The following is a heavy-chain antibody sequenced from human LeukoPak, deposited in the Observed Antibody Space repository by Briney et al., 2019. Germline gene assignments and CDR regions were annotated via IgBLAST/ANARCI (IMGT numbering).Heavy chain of an antibody. J-gene: IGHJ6*02. V-gene: IGHV3-48*03. D-gene: IGHD3-16*01. CDR3: ARAFFDLVHSKLPNKLRLGEFSYYYYGMDV. Sequence: GGSLRLSCAASGFTFSSYEMNWVRQAPGKGLEWVSYISSSGSTIYYADSVKGRFTISRDNAKNSLYLQMNNLRAEDTAVYYCARAFFDLVHSKLPNKLRLGEFSYYYYGMDVWGQGTTVTVSS. CDR2: ISSSGSTI. CDR1: GFTFSSYE.